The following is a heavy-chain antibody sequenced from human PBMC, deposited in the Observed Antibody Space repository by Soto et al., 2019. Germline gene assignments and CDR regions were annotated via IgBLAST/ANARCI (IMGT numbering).Heavy chain of an antibody. CDR2: IIPILGIA. Sequence: QVQLVQSGAEVKKPGSSVKVSCKASGGTFSSYTISWVRQAPGQGLEWMGRIIPILGIANYAQKFQGRVTITADKSTSTAYMELSSLRSEDTAVYYCARDTISVGVVGMDVWGQGTTVTVSS. V-gene: IGHV1-69*08. CDR3: ARDTISVGVVGMDV. J-gene: IGHJ6*02. CDR1: GGTFSSYT. D-gene: IGHD3-9*01.